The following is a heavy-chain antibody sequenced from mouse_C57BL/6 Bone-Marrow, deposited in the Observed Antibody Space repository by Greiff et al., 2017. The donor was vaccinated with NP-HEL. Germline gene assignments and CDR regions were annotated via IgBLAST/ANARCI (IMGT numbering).Heavy chain of an antibody. V-gene: IGHV14-4*01. CDR3: TTPYSYGSSYFDY. D-gene: IGHD1-1*01. CDR2: IDPENGDT. CDR1: GFNIKDDY. Sequence: EVKLQESGAELVRPGASVKLSCTASGFNIKDDYMHWVKQRPEQGLEWIGWIDPENGDTEYASKFQGKATITADTSSNTAYLQLSSLTSEDTAVYYCTTPYSYGSSYFDYWGQGTTLTVSS. J-gene: IGHJ2*01.